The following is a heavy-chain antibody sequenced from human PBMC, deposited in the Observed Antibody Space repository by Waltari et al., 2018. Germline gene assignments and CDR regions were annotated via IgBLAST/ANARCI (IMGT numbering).Heavy chain of an antibody. J-gene: IGHJ3*02. CDR1: GYSISSGYY. D-gene: IGHD3-22*01. CDR2: IYHSGST. Sequence: QVQLQESGPGLVKPSETLSLTCAVSGYSISSGYYWGWIRQPPGKGLEWIGSIYHSGSTYYNPSLKSRVTISVDTSKNQFSLKLSSVTAADTAVYYCARQAHTMISLFFKAFDIWGQGTMVTVSS. CDR3: ARQAHTMISLFFKAFDI. V-gene: IGHV4-38-2*01.